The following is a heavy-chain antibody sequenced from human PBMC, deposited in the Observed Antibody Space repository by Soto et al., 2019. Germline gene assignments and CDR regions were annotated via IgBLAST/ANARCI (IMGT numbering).Heavy chain of an antibody. V-gene: IGHV3-23*01. Sequence: GGSLRLSCVASGFSFSAYTMTWVRQAPGKGLEWVSSISTSGGTTYYADSVKGRFIISRDHFKNTLYLQMNSLRADDTAIFYCARFPNYYGSGSDYQYYFGSWGLGTLVTVSS. CDR3: ARFPNYYGSGSDYQYYFGS. CDR1: GFSFSAYT. J-gene: IGHJ4*02. CDR2: ISTSGGTT. D-gene: IGHD3-10*01.